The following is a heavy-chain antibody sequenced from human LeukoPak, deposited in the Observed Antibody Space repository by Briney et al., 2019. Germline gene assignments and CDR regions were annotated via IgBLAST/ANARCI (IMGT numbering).Heavy chain of an antibody. J-gene: IGHJ4*02. D-gene: IGHD4-17*01. CDR1: GYTFTSYG. CDR2: ISAYNGNT. V-gene: IGHV1-18*01. CDR3: ARDSRYYGDYSFDY. Sequence: ASVKVSCKASGYTFTSYGIGWVRQAPGQGLEWMGWISAYNGNTNYAQKLQGRVTMTTDTSTSTAYMELRSLRSDDTAVYYCARDSRYYGDYSFDYWGQGTLVTVSS.